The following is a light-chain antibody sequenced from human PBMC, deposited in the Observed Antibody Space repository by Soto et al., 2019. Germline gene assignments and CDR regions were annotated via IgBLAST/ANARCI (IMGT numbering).Light chain of an antibody. CDR1: QGISSY. CDR3: QQYNRYST. J-gene: IGKJ1*01. V-gene: IGKV1-8*01. CDR2: AAS. Sequence: AIRMTQSPSSLSASTGDRVTITCRSRQGISSYLAWYQQTPGKAPKILIYAASTLQSGVPTRFSGSASGTEFTITISNLESEYFASYYCQQYNRYSTFGQGTKVDIK.